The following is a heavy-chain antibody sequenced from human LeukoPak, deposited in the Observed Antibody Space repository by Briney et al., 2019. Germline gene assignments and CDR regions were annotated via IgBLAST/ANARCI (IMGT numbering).Heavy chain of an antibody. CDR2: IYSGGST. CDR3: ASGYSYPYYYMDV. V-gene: IGHV3-53*01. J-gene: IGHJ6*03. Sequence: PGGSLRLSCAASGFTVSSNYMSWVRQAPGKGLEWVSVIYSGGSTYYADSVKGRFTISRDNSKNTLYLQMNSPRAEDTAVYYCASGYSYPYYYMDVWGKGTTVTVSS. CDR1: GFTVSSNY. D-gene: IGHD5-18*01.